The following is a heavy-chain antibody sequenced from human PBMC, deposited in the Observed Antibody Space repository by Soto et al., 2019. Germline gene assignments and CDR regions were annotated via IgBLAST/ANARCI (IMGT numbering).Heavy chain of an antibody. V-gene: IGHV3-23*01. CDR3: AKLSYLDD. CDR1: GFSFASFA. J-gene: IGHJ4*02. Sequence: GGSLRLSCTTSGFSFASFAMTCVRQAPWKGLEWFATISGSDGKTYYADSVKGRFSISRDTSRNTLYLQMNSLRADDTAIYYCAKLSYLDDWGQGTRVTLSS. CDR2: ISGSDGKT.